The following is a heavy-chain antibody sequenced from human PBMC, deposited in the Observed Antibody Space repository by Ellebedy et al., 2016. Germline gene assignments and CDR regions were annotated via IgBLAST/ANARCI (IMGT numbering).Heavy chain of an antibody. Sequence: SETLSLXCTVSGGSISSYYWSWIRQPAGKGLEWIGEINHSGSTNYNPSLKSRVTISVDTSKNQFSLKLSSVTAADTAVYYCARLVAAAGYDYWGQGTLVTVSS. CDR3: ARLVAAAGYDY. D-gene: IGHD6-13*01. CDR2: INHSGST. CDR1: GGSISSYY. J-gene: IGHJ4*02. V-gene: IGHV4-59*08.